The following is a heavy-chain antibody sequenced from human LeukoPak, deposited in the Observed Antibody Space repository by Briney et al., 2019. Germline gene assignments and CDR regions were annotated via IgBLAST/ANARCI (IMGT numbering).Heavy chain of an antibody. CDR3: AREGHCTNGVCYTNAFDI. D-gene: IGHD2-8*01. CDR2: MNPNRGNT. V-gene: IGHV1-8*03. J-gene: IGHJ3*02. CDR1: GYTFTDYY. Sequence: ASVKVSCKASGYTFTDYYIHWVRQAPGQGLEWMGWMNPNRGNTGYAQKFKGRVTITRNTSISTAYMELSSLRSEDTAVYYCAREGHCTNGVCYTNAFDIWGQGTMVTVSS.